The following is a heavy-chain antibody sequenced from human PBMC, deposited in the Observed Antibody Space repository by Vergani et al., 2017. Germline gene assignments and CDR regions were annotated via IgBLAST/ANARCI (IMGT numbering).Heavy chain of an antibody. J-gene: IGHJ6*02. CDR2: ISSSSSYT. CDR1: GFTFSDYY. D-gene: IGHD5-12*01. CDR3: AREGGYEHSYYYYGVDV. V-gene: IGHV3-11*05. Sequence: QVQLLESGGGLVKPGGSLRLSCAASGFTFSDYYMSWIRQAPGKGLEWVSYISSSSSYTNYADSVKGRFTISRDNAKNSLYLQMNSLRAEDTAVYYCAREGGYEHSYYYYGVDVWGQGTTVTVSS.